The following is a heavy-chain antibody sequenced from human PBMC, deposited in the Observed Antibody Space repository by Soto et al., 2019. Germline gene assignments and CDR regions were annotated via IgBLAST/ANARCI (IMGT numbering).Heavy chain of an antibody. J-gene: IGHJ5*01. D-gene: IGHD3-3*01. CDR2: IWYDGTYK. CDR1: GFAFNTYG. CDR3: AKDKSSYYFWSGYSSNWLDS. Sequence: SLRLSCAASGFAFNTYGIQWVRQAPGKGLEWVAVIWYDGTYKYYADSVNGRFTISRDNSKNTVYLQMNGLRAEDTAVYYCAKDKSSYYFWSGYSSNWLDSWGQGTLVTVSS. V-gene: IGHV3-33*06.